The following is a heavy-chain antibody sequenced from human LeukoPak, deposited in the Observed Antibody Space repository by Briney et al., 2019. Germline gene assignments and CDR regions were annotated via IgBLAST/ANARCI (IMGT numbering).Heavy chain of an antibody. Sequence: ASVKVSCKASGGTFSSYAISWVRQASGQGLEWMGGIIPTFGTANYAQKFQGRVTITADESTSTAYMELSSLRSEDTAVYYCARDFGYSSSRGGFDPWGQGTLVTVFS. CDR3: ARDFGYSSSRGGFDP. CDR1: GGTFSSYA. V-gene: IGHV1-69*13. CDR2: IIPTFGTA. D-gene: IGHD6-6*01. J-gene: IGHJ5*02.